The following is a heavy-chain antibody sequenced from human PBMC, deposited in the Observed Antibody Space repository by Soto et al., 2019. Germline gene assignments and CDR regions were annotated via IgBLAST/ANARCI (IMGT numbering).Heavy chain of an antibody. CDR2: ISSSGSTI. Sequence: GGSLRLSCAASGFTFSPYEMSWVRQAPGKGLEWISYISSSGSTIHYADSVKGRFSISRDNAKKSLFLQMNSLRAEDTAVYYCVREAPCSNGVCQFDYWGRGTLVTVSS. D-gene: IGHD2-8*01. V-gene: IGHV3-48*03. CDR3: VREAPCSNGVCQFDY. CDR1: GFTFSPYE. J-gene: IGHJ4*02.